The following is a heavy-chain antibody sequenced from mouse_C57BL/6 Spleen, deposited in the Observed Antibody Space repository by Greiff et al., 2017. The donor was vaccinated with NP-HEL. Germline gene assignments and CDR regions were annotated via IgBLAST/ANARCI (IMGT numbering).Heavy chain of an antibody. V-gene: IGHV1-69*01. CDR2: IDPSDSYT. CDR3: ARHYGSSPGYFDV. J-gene: IGHJ1*03. Sequence: QVQLQQPGAELVMPGASVKLSCKASGYTFTSYWMHWVKQRPGQGLEWIGEIDPSDSYTNYNQKFKGKSTLTVDESSSTAYMQLSSLTSEDSAVYYCARHYGSSPGYFDVWGTGTTVTVSS. D-gene: IGHD1-1*01. CDR1: GYTFTSYW.